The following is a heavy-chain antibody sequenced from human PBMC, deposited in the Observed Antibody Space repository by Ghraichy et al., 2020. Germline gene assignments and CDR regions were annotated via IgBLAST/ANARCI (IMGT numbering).Heavy chain of an antibody. CDR2: ITGTGANT. Sequence: GGSLRLSCAASGFIFNNYAMTWVRQAPGKGLEWVSSITGTGANTYYEDSVKGRFTISIDNSKNTLYLQMNSLRAEDTAIYYCAKDDYCSGATCATYYYYGLDLWGQGTTVTVSS. V-gene: IGHV3-23*01. CDR3: AKDDYCSGATCATYYYYGLDL. CDR1: GFIFNNYA. D-gene: IGHD2-15*01. J-gene: IGHJ6*02.